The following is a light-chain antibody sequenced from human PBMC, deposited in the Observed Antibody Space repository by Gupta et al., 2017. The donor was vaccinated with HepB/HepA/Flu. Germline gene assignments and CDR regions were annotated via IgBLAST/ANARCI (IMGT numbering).Light chain of an antibody. CDR1: SSDDVGYNL. Sequence: TLTHPAPVSGSPGQSITIFFTGTSSDDVGYNLVSWYQQKPGKAPKLMIYEVNKRPSGVPKRFSGSKSGNTATLTISGLEAEDEADYYCRSYESRSNYVVFGGGTKLTVL. CDR2: EVN. CDR3: RSYESRSNYVV. V-gene: IGLV2-14*02. J-gene: IGLJ2*01.